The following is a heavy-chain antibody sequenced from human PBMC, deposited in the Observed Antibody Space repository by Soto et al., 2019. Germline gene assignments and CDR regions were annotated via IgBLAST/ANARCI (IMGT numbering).Heavy chain of an antibody. CDR2: MYNTGST. V-gene: IGHV4-59*01. CDR3: ARDLWGYCGADCYPLDI. J-gene: IGHJ6*02. D-gene: IGHD2-21*02. Sequence: SETLSLTCTVSGGSISSYYWSWIRQPPGKGLEWIGYMYNTGSTIYNPSLKSRVTISVDTSKNQFSLKLNSVTAADTAVYYCARDLWGYCGADCYPLDIWGQGTTVTVSS. CDR1: GGSISSYY.